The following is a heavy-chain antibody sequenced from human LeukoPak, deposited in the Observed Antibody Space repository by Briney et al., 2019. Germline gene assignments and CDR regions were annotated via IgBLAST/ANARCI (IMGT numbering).Heavy chain of an antibody. Sequence: SETLSLTCAVYGGSFSGYYWSWIRQPPGKGLEWIGEINHSGSTNYNPSLKSRVTISVDTSKNQFSLKLSSVTAADTAVYYCALSQYYYYMDVWGKGTTVIISS. CDR2: INHSGST. CDR3: ALSQYYYYMDV. CDR1: GGSFSGYY. J-gene: IGHJ6*03. V-gene: IGHV4-34*01.